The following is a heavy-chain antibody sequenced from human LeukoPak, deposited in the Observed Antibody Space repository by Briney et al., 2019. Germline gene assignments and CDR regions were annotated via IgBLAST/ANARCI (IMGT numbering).Heavy chain of an antibody. J-gene: IGHJ4*02. V-gene: IGHV1-24*01. CDR2: FDPEDGET. CDR3: ATGWKAVAAPLFEY. CDR1: VYTLTELS. D-gene: IGHD6-19*01. Sequence: ASVKVSCKVSVYTLTELSMHWVRQAPGKGLEWMGGFDPEDGETIYAQKFQGRVTMTEDTSTDTAYMELSSLRSEDTAVYYCATGWKAVAAPLFEYWGQGTLVTVSS.